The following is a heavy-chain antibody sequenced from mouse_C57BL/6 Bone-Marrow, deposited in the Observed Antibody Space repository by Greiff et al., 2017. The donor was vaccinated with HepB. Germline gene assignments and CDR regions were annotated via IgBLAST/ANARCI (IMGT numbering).Heavy chain of an antibody. CDR3: ARHEEKGLRLRRGYFDV. CDR1: GYTFTEYT. D-gene: IGHD2-2*01. V-gene: IGHV1-62-2*01. CDR2: FYPGSGSI. J-gene: IGHJ1*03. Sequence: VQLVESGAELVKPGASVKLSCKASGYTFTEYTIHWVKQRSGQGLEWIGWFYPGSGSIKYNEKFKDKATLTADKSSSTVYMELSRLTSEDSAVYFCARHEEKGLRLRRGYFDVWGTGTTVTVSS.